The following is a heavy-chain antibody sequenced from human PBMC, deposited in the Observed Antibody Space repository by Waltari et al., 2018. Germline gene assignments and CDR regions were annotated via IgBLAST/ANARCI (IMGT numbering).Heavy chain of an antibody. CDR2: IYYSGST. J-gene: IGHJ4*02. CDR3: ARDIRVAVASAPFDY. V-gene: IGHV4-30-4*08. D-gene: IGHD6-19*01. Sequence: QVQLQESGPGLVRPSQTLSLTCTVLGCFIRSGDYYWSWVRQPPGKGLEWIGYIYYSGSTHYSPSLKSRVSMSVDTSKNQFSLKLHSVTAADTAVYYCARDIRVAVASAPFDYWGQGTLVTVSS. CDR1: GCFIRSGDYY.